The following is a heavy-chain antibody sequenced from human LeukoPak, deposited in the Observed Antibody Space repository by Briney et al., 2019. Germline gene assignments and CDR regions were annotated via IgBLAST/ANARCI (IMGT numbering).Heavy chain of an antibody. CDR3: ARRDVDMATITY. J-gene: IGHJ1*01. CDR1: GYTFTSHY. Sequence: ASVKVSCKASGYTFTSHYLHWVRQAPGQGLEWMGIINPSGGSTAYAQKFQGRVTMTRDTSTSTVYMELSSLRSEDTAVYYCARRDVDMATITYWGQGTLVSASS. D-gene: IGHD5-24*01. CDR2: INPSGGST. V-gene: IGHV1-46*01.